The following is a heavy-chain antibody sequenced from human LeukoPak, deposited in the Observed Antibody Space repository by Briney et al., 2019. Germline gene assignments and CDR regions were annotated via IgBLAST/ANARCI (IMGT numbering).Heavy chain of an antibody. D-gene: IGHD6-13*01. Sequence: ASVKVSCKASGGTFSSYAISWVRQAPGQGLEWMGWISAYNGNTNYAQKLQGRVTMTTDTSTSTACMELRSLRSDDTAVYYCARVVDIAAADYYYYYMDAWGKGTTVTVSS. CDR3: ARVVDIAAADYYYYYMDA. V-gene: IGHV1-18*01. CDR1: GGTFSSYA. J-gene: IGHJ6*03. CDR2: ISAYNGNT.